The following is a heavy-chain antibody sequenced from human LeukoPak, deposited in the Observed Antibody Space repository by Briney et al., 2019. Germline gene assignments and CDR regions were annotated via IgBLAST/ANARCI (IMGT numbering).Heavy chain of an antibody. CDR3: ARDFPRTGRVDY. CDR1: GFSFSSHG. Sequence: GRSLRLSCAASGFSFSSHGMHWVRQAPGKGLEWVSSISSSSSYIYYADSVKGRFTISRDNAKNSLYLQMNSLRAEDTAVYYCARDFPRTGRVDYWGQGTLVTVSS. V-gene: IGHV3-21*01. D-gene: IGHD1-26*01. CDR2: ISSSSSYI. J-gene: IGHJ4*02.